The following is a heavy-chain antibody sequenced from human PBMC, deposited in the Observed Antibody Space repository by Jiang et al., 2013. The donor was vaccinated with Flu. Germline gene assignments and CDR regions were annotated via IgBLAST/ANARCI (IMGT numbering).Heavy chain of an antibody. CDR2: INPNSGGT. CDR3: ARFRITMVRGVDYYYGMDV. CDR1: GYTFTGYY. D-gene: IGHD3-10*01. V-gene: IGHV1-2*02. Sequence: SGYTFTGYYMHWVRQAPGQGLEWMGWINPNSGGTNYAQKFQGRVTMTRDTSISTAYMELSRLRSDDTAVYYCARFRITMVRGVDYYYGMDVWGQGTTVTVSS. J-gene: IGHJ6*02.